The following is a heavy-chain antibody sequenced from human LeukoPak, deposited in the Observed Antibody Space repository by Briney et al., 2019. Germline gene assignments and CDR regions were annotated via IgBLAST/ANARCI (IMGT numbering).Heavy chain of an antibody. CDR3: ARVAFYGAIPDDI. V-gene: IGHV4-4*07. Sequence: SETLSLTCTVSGGSISSYYWSWIRQPAGKGLEWIGRIYTSGSTNYNSSLKSRVTISVDKSKNQFSLNLYSVTAADTAVYYCARVAFYGAIPDDIWGQGTMVTVSS. J-gene: IGHJ3*02. CDR1: GGSISSYY. CDR2: IYTSGST. D-gene: IGHD2-21*01.